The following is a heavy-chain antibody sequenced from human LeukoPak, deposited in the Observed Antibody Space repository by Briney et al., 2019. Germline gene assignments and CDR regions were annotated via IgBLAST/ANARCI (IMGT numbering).Heavy chain of an antibody. CDR2: IYYSGST. CDR1: GGSISSYY. V-gene: IGHV4-59*12. CDR3: ARRYYTYYYYMDV. Sequence: NASETLSLTCTVSGGSISSYYWSWVRQPPGKGLEWIGYIYYSGSTNYNPSLKSRDTISVDTSKNQFSLKLSSVTAADTAVYYCARRYYTYYYYMDVWGKGTTVTISS. J-gene: IGHJ6*03. D-gene: IGHD2/OR15-2a*01.